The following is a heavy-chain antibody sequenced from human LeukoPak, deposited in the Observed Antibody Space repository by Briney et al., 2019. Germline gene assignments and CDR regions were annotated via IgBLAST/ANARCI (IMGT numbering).Heavy chain of an antibody. CDR1: GCSFTSYW. CDR3: ARPDYYDSSGSLPTAFDI. V-gene: IGHV5-51*01. CDR2: IYPGDSDT. Sequence: GESLKISCKGSGCSFTSYWIGWVRQMPGKGLEWMGIIYPGDSDTRYSPSFQGQVTISADKSISTAYLQWSSLKASDTAMYYCARPDYYDSSGSLPTAFDIWGQGTMVTVSS. D-gene: IGHD3-22*01. J-gene: IGHJ3*02.